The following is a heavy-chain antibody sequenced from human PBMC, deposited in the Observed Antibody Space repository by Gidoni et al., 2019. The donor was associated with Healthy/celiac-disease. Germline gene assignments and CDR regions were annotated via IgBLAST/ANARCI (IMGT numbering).Heavy chain of an antibody. Sequence: QVQLQQWGAGLLKPSETLSLTCAVYGGSFSGYYWSWIRQPPGKGLEWIGEINHSGSTNYNPSLKSRVTISVDTSKNQFSLKLSSVTAADTAVYYCARDIVATGGWFDPWGQGTLVTVSS. V-gene: IGHV4-34*01. CDR3: ARDIVATGGWFDP. CDR1: GGSFSGYY. J-gene: IGHJ5*02. D-gene: IGHD5-12*01. CDR2: INHSGST.